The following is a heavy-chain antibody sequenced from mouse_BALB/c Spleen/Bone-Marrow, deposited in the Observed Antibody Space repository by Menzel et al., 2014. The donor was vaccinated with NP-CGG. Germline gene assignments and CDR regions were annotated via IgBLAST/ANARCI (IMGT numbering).Heavy chain of an antibody. D-gene: IGHD2-1*01. Sequence: VKLVESGAELAKPGASVKMSCKASGYTFTRYWMHWVKQRPGQGLEWIGYINPSTGYTEYNQKFKDKATLTADKSSSTAYMQLSSLTSDDSAVYYCVCGNYYLAYWGQGTLVTVSA. CDR2: INPSTGYT. CDR1: GYTFTRYW. J-gene: IGHJ3*01. CDR3: VCGNYYLAY. V-gene: IGHV1-7*01.